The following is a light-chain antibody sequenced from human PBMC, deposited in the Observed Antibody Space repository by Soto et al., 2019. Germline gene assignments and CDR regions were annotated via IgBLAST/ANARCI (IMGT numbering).Light chain of an antibody. CDR3: QQYNNWPFT. V-gene: IGKV3-15*01. CDR2: VAS. Sequence: EVVMTESPATLSVSPGERATLSCRASQRVARNLAWYQQKPGQAPRLLIYVASTRATGIPARFSGSGSETEFTLNISSLQPEDFAVYYCQQYNNWPFTFGPGTKVDI. CDR1: QRVARN. J-gene: IGKJ3*01.